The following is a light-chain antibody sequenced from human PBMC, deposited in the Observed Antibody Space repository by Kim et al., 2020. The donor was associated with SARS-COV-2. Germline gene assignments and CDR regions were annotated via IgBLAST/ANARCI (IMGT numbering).Light chain of an antibody. CDR2: ENN. V-gene: IGLV6-57*04. J-gene: IGLJ3*02. CDR1: SGSIASNF. CDR3: QSYDAINRV. Sequence: NFMLTQPHSVSESPGKTVIISCTRSSGSIASNFVQWYQQRPGSVPTTVIYENNQRPSGVPDRFSGSIDSSSNSASLTISGLRTEDEADYYCQSYDAINRVFGGGTQLTVL.